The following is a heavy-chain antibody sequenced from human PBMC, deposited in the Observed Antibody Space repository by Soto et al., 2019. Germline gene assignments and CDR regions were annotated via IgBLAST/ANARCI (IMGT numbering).Heavy chain of an antibody. CDR3: ARASVVVAATHWYFDL. V-gene: IGHV1-69*02. CDR1: GGTFSSYT. Sequence: ASVKVSCKASGGTFSSYTISWVRQAPGQGLEWMGRIIPILGIANYAQKFQGRVTITADKSTSTAYMELSSLRSEDTAVYYCARASVVVAATHWYFDLWGRGTLVTVSS. D-gene: IGHD2-15*01. J-gene: IGHJ2*01. CDR2: IIPILGIA.